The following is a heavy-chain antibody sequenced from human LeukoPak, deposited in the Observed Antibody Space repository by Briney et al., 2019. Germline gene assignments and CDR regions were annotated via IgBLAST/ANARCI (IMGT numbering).Heavy chain of an antibody. V-gene: IGHV3-30*03. Sequence: GGSLRLSCAASGFTFSNYGINWVRQAPGKGLEWVAVISYDGLSKYYADSVKGRFTISRDNSKNTLYLQMNSLRPEDTAVYYCARDPARHGYSYGRIFDYWGQGTLVTVSS. CDR1: GFTFSNYG. J-gene: IGHJ4*02. CDR3: ARDPARHGYSYGRIFDY. D-gene: IGHD5-18*01. CDR2: ISYDGLSK.